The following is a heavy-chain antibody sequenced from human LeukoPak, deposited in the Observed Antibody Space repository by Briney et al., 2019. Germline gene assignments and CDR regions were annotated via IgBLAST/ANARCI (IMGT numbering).Heavy chain of an antibody. V-gene: IGHV3-7*01. J-gene: IGHJ4*02. CDR2: IKQDGSEK. CDR1: GFTFSSYW. Sequence: PGGSLRLSCAASGFTFSSYWMSWVRQAPGKGLEWVANIKQDGSEKYYVDSVKGRFTISRDYAKNSLYLQMNSLRAEDTAVYYCARRQWLVAGGFDYWGQGTLVTVSS. D-gene: IGHD6-19*01. CDR3: ARRQWLVAGGFDY.